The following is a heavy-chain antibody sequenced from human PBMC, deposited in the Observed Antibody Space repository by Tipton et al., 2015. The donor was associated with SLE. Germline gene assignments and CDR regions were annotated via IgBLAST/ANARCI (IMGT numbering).Heavy chain of an antibody. D-gene: IGHD1-26*01. J-gene: IGHJ3*02. CDR1: EFTFSYYS. CDR2: IYSDSTTI. Sequence: SLRLSCAASEFTFSYYSMNWVRQAPGKGLEWVAYIYSDSTTIYYADSVKGRFTISRDNAKNSLYLQMNSLRAEDTAVYYCARGELLDAFDIWGQGTMVTVSS. V-gene: IGHV3-48*01. CDR3: ARGELLDAFDI.